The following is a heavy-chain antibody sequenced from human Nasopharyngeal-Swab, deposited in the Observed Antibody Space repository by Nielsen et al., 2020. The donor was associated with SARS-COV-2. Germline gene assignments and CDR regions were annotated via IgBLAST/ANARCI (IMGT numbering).Heavy chain of an antibody. CDR1: GFTFSSYA. Sequence: GGSLRLSCAASGFTFSSYAMSWVRQAPGKGLEWVSVIYSGGSSTYYADSVKDRFTISRDNSKNTLYLQMNNLRAEDTAVYYCAKGDWRGYYFDYWGQGTLVTVSS. D-gene: IGHD3/OR15-3a*01. V-gene: IGHV3-23*03. J-gene: IGHJ4*02. CDR2: IYSGGSST. CDR3: AKGDWRGYYFDY.